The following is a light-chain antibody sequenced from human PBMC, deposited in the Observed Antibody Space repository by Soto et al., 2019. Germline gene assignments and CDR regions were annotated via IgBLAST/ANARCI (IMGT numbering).Light chain of an antibody. Sequence: DIQMTQSPSTLSASVGDRVTITCRASQSISAWLAWYQQKPGEAPTLLIYDASSLESGVPSRFIGGGSETEFTLTISSLQPDDVATYYCQHYHDYPWTFGQGTKVEIK. V-gene: IGKV1-5*01. CDR1: QSISAW. CDR3: QHYHDYPWT. J-gene: IGKJ1*01. CDR2: DAS.